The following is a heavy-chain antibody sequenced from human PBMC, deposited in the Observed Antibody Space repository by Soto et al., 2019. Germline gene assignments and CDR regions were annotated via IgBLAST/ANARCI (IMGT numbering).Heavy chain of an antibody. CDR2: FDPEIGET. CDR3: ARDRYYYDSSGYPRHYGMDV. Sequence: ASVKVSCKVSGYTLTELSMHWLRQAPGKGLEWMGTFDPEIGETVYAQKFRGRVTMTEDTSTDTAYMELSSLRSDDTAVYYCARDRYYYDSSGYPRHYGMDVWGQ. D-gene: IGHD3-22*01. CDR1: GYTLTELS. V-gene: IGHV1-24*01. J-gene: IGHJ6*02.